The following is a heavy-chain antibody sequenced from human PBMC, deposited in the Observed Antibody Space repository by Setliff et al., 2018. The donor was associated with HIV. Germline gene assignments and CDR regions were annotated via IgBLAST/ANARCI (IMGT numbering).Heavy chain of an antibody. CDR1: GDSITSGGYF. CDR2: IYYSGST. J-gene: IGHJ3*02. V-gene: IGHV4-61*08. D-gene: IGHD2-2*01. CDR3: TRASCTSPACPDDAFDI. Sequence: PSETLSLTCTVSGDSITSGGYFWSWIRQHPGKGLEWVGYIYYSGSTIYNPSLKSRVTISVDTSKNQFSLNLSSVTAADTAVYYCTRASCTSPACPDDAFDIWGQGTMVTVSS.